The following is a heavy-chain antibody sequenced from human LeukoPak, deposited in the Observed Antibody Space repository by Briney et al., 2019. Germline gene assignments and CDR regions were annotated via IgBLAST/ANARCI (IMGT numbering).Heavy chain of an antibody. CDR3: ARDQRGGRLDY. D-gene: IGHD4-23*01. Sequence: GGSLSLSCAASGFTFSSYGMHWVPQAQGKGLEWAAFIRYDGSNKYYADSVMRRFTRSRDNSKNTLYLQMNSLRAEDTAVYYCARDQRGGRLDYWGRGTLVTVSS. CDR1: GFTFSSYG. J-gene: IGHJ4*02. V-gene: IGHV3-30*02. CDR2: IRYDGSNK.